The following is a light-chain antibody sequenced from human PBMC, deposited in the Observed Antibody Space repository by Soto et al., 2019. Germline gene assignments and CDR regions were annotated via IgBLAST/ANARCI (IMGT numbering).Light chain of an antibody. J-gene: IGKJ1*01. CDR1: QGISNW. Sequence: DIQLTQSPSSVSASVGDSVTVTCRASQGISNWLAWYQQKPGKAPKLLISAASSLQSGVPSRFSGSGSGTDFTLISSSLQPEDCAPYYGQQANSFPWTFGQGTKVEIK. CDR2: AAS. CDR3: QQANSFPWT. V-gene: IGKV1-12*02.